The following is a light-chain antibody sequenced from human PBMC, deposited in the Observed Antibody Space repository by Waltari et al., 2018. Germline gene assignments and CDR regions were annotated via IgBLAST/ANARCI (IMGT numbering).Light chain of an antibody. CDR1: GSDIGFYKL. Sequence: QSPLTQPASVSGSPGQSITISCTGTGSDIGFYKLVSWYQQYPGKAPKVMIYEVTKRPSGVSNRFSGSKSGNTASLTISGLQAEDEADYYCFSYAGTSSGVFGTGTKVTVL. CDR2: EVT. CDR3: FSYAGTSSGV. J-gene: IGLJ1*01. V-gene: IGLV2-23*02.